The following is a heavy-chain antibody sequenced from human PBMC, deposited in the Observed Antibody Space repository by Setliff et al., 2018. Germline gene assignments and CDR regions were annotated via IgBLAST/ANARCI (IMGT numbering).Heavy chain of an antibody. CDR3: ARDQGIGLSGSYSFFDY. Sequence: PGESLKISCAASGFTFSDYYMSWIRQAPGKGLEWVSYISSSGSTIYYADSVKGRFTISRDNAKNSLYLQMNSLRAEDTAVYYCARDQGIGLSGSYSFFDYWGQGTLVTVSS. D-gene: IGHD3-3*01. CDR2: ISSSGSTI. J-gene: IGHJ4*02. CDR1: GFTFSDYY. V-gene: IGHV3-11*04.